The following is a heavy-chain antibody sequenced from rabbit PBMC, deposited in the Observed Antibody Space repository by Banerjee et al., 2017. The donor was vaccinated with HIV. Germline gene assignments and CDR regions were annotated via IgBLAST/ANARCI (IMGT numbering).Heavy chain of an antibody. CDR1: GFSFSSSHD. D-gene: IGHD7-1*01. J-gene: IGHJ4*01. CDR2: IGAGSGST. CDR3: ARDSTGDFKTYFNL. Sequence: QSLEESGGDLVTPGASLTLTCTASGFSFSSSHDMCWVRQAPGKGLEWIGCIGAGSGSTGYASWAKGRFTISKTSSTTVTLQMTSLTAADTATYFCARDSTGDFKTYFNLWGQGTLVTVS. V-gene: IGHV1S40*01.